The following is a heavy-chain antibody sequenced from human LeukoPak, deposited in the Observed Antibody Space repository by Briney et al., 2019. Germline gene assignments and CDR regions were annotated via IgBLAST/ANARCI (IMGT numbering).Heavy chain of an antibody. CDR1: GGSISSSSYY. V-gene: IGHV4-39*07. D-gene: IGHD3-10*01. CDR2: IYYSGST. J-gene: IGHJ5*02. Sequence: SETLSLTCTVSGGSISSSSYYWGWIRQPPGKGLEWIGSIYYSGSTYYNPSLKSRVTISVDTSKNQFSLKLSSVTAADTAVYYCATERYGSGSYPPFDPWGQGTLVTVSS. CDR3: ATERYGSGSYPPFDP.